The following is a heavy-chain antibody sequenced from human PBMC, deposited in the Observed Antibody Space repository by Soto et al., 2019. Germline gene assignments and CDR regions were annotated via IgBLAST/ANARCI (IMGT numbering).Heavy chain of an antibody. J-gene: IGHJ4*02. CDR3: ARSREFDY. V-gene: IGHV4-34*01. Sequence: SETLSLTCAVYGGSFSGYYWSWIRQPPGKGLEWIGEINHSGSTNYNPSLKSRVTISVDTSKNQFSLSLRSLTAADTAVYYCARSREFDYWSQGTLVTVSS. CDR1: GGSFSGYY. CDR2: INHSGST.